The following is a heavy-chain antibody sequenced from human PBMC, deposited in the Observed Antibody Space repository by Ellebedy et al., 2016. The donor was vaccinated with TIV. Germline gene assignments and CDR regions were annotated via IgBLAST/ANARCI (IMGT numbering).Heavy chain of an antibody. Sequence: GESLKISCAASGFTFSSFAMSWVRQAPGKGLEWVSVMYSGGDTFYIDSVKGRFTISRDSFQNTLYLQMDSLRVDDTATYYCARDPPGIASSGPYRWGQGTRVTVSA. J-gene: IGHJ4*02. V-gene: IGHV3-23*03. D-gene: IGHD6-13*01. CDR3: ARDPPGIASSGPYR. CDR2: MYSGGDT. CDR1: GFTFSSFA.